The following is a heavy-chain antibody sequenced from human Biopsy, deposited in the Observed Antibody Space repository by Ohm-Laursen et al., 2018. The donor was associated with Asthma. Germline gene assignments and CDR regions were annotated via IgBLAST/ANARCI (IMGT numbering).Heavy chain of an antibody. J-gene: IGHJ3*02. CDR3: VRDGTDDAFDI. Sequence: SLRLSCSAFGFSFSNSAIHWVRQAPGKGLEWVGVISKDASTQDYADSVKGRFTMARDNSKNTLDLQMNSLREEDTAVYYCVRDGTDDAFDIWGQGTVVSVSS. CDR2: ISKDASTQ. V-gene: IGHV3-30*01. CDR1: GFSFSNSA. D-gene: IGHD1-1*01.